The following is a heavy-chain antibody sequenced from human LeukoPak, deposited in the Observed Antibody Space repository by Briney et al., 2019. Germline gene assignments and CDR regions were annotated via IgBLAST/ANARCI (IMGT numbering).Heavy chain of an antibody. CDR3: AREVPMVRGVYFDY. Sequence: GGSLSVSCAASGFTFSSYEMNWVRQAPGKGLEWVSYISSSGSTIYYADPVKGRFTISRDNAKNSLYLQMNSLRAEDTAVYYCAREVPMVRGVYFDYWGQGTLVTVSS. CDR1: GFTFSSYE. J-gene: IGHJ4*02. CDR2: ISSSGSTI. D-gene: IGHD3-10*01. V-gene: IGHV3-48*03.